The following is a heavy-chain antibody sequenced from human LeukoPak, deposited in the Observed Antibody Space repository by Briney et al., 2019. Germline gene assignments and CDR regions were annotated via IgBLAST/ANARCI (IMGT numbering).Heavy chain of an antibody. CDR1: GGSISSYY. CDR3: GRSVSWGLIGRDDAFDI. CDR2: IHYSGST. D-gene: IGHD2/OR15-2a*01. V-gene: IGHV4-59*08. J-gene: IGHJ3*02. Sequence: SETLSLTCTVSGGSISSYYWIWIRQPPGKGLEWIGYIHYSGSTNYNPSLKSRVTTSVDTSKNQFSLKLSSVTAADTAVYYCGRSVSWGLIGRDDAFDIWGQGTMVTVSS.